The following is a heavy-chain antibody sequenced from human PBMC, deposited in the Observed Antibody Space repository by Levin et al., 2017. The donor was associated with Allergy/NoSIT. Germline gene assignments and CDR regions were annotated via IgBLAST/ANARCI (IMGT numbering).Heavy chain of an antibody. D-gene: IGHD2-15*01. Sequence: GESLKISCAASGFTFSSYWMHWVRQAPGKGLVWVSRINSDGSSTSYADSVKGRFTISRDNAKNTLYLQMNSLRAEDTAVYYCASLYCSGGSCYSEDAFDIWGQGTMVTVSS. V-gene: IGHV3-74*01. J-gene: IGHJ3*02. CDR2: INSDGSST. CDR3: ASLYCSGGSCYSEDAFDI. CDR1: GFTFSSYW.